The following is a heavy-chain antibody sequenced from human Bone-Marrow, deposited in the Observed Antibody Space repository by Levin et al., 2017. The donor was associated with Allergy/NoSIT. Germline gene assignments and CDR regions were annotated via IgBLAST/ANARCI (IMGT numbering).Heavy chain of an antibody. V-gene: IGHV3-21*01. CDR3: ASRHSTPGGLEV. Sequence: TGGSLRLSCAASGFNFSKSTMHWVRQAPGKGLEWVSSISSTSAYIHYTDSVKGRFTVFRDNAKNSLYLQMNSLRAEDTALYYCASRHSTPGGLEVWGQGTTVTVSS. D-gene: IGHD6-13*01. CDR2: ISSTSAYI. J-gene: IGHJ6*02. CDR1: GFNFSKST.